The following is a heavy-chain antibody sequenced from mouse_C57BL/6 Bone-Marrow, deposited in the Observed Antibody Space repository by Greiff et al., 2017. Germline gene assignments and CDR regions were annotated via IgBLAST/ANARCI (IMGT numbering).Heavy chain of an antibody. Sequence: QVQLQQSGPELVKPGASVKLSCKASGYTFTSYDINWVKQRPGQGLEWIGWIYPRDGSTKYNEKFKGKATLTVDTSSSTAYMELHSLTSEDSAVYFCARYYYGSSYEAWFAYWGQGTLVTVSA. CDR3: ARYYYGSSYEAWFAY. D-gene: IGHD1-1*01. J-gene: IGHJ3*01. CDR2: IYPRDGST. CDR1: GYTFTSYD. V-gene: IGHV1-85*01.